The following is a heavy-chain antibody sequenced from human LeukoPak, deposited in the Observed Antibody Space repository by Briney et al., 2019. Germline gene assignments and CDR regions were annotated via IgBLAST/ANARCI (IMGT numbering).Heavy chain of an antibody. CDR2: IYHGGST. CDR1: GVSISSSNW. V-gene: IGHV4-4*02. J-gene: IGHJ4*02. CDR3: ASPSSVDSNY. D-gene: IGHD3/OR15-3a*01. Sequence: SETLPLTCAVSGVSISSSNWWSWVRQPPGKGLEWIGEIYHGGSTNYNPSLKSRVTISVDKSKNQFSLKLSSVTAADTAVYYCASPSSVDSNYWGQGTLVTVSS.